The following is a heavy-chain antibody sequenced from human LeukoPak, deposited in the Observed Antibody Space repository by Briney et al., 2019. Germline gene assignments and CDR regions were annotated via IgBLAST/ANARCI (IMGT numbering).Heavy chain of an antibody. CDR3: AREEESVFYTLFET. V-gene: IGHV1-69*13. D-gene: IGHD3-3*01. J-gene: IGHJ3*02. CDR1: GGTFSSYA. CDR2: IIPIFGTA. Sequence: SVKVSCKASGGTFSSYAISWVRQAPGQGLEWMGGIIPIFGTANYAQKFQGRVTITADESTSTAYMELSSLRSEDTAVYYCAREEESVFYTLFETWAKGTLATAS.